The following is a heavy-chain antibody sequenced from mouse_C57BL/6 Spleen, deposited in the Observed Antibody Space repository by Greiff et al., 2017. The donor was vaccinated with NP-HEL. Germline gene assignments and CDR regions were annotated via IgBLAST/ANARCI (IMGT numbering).Heavy chain of an antibody. CDR1: GYAFSSYW. Sequence: QVQLQQSGAELVKPGASVKISCKASGYAFSSYWMNWVKQRPGKGLEWIGQIYPGDGDTNYNGKFKGKATLTADKSSSTAYMQLSSLTSEASAVYFCASAYDYDEGYYAMDYWGQGTSVTVSS. V-gene: IGHV1-80*01. CDR2: IYPGDGDT. J-gene: IGHJ4*01. D-gene: IGHD2-4*01. CDR3: ASAYDYDEGYYAMDY.